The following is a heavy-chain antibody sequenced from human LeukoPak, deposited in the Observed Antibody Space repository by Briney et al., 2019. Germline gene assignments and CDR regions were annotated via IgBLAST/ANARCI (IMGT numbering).Heavy chain of an antibody. J-gene: IGHJ5*02. CDR3: TTDPNYGDSNLFDP. D-gene: IGHD4-17*01. CDR2: SISKTEGGTT. V-gene: IGHV3-15*01. CDR1: GFTFSNAW. Sequence: PWGSLRLSCAASGFTFSNAWRIWVRQAPGKGLEWVGGSISKTEGGTTDYAAPVKGRFTISRDDSKNTLYLQMNSLKTEDTAVYYCTTDPNYGDSNLFDPWGQGTLVTVSS.